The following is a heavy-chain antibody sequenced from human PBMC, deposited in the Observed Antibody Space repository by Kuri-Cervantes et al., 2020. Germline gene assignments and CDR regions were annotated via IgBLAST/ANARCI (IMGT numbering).Heavy chain of an antibody. J-gene: IGHJ3*02. D-gene: IGHD3-10*01. Sequence: ETLSLTCAASGSTFSTFWMHWVRQAPGKGLGWVSRINSDGSKIRYADSMKGRFTISRDNAKDTLYLQMNSRRVEDTAVYYCARDWGASGSTNAFDIWGQGKMVTVSS. CDR3: ARDWGASGSTNAFDI. CDR2: INSDGSKI. V-gene: IGHV3-74*01. CDR1: GSTFSTFW.